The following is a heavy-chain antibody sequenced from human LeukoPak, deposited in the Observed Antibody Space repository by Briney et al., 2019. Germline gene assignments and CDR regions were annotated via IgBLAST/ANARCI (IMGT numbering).Heavy chain of an antibody. CDR3: ARILAAAKFDY. D-gene: IGHD6-13*01. CDR1: GYSISSGYY. J-gene: IGHJ4*02. Sequence: SETLSLTCNVSGYSISSGYYWGWIRQPPGKGLEWIGSIYHTGNTYYNPSLKSRATISVDTSKNQFSLKLSSVTAADTAVFYCARILAAAKFDYWGQGTLVTVSS. CDR2: IYHTGNT. V-gene: IGHV4-38-2*02.